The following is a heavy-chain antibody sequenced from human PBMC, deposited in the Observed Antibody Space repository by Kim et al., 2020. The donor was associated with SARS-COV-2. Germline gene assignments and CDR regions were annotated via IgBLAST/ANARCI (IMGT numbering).Heavy chain of an antibody. J-gene: IGHJ5*02. CDR2: IYYSGST. CDR3: AGVVRVAGHFPFDP. D-gene: IGHD3-10*02. CDR1: GGSISSYY. Sequence: SETLSLTCTVSGGSISSYYWSWIRQPPGKGLEWIGYIYYSGSTNYNPSLKSRVTISVDTSKNQFSLKLSSVTAADTAVYYCAGVVRVAGHFPFDPWGQGTLVTVSS. V-gene: IGHV4-59*01.